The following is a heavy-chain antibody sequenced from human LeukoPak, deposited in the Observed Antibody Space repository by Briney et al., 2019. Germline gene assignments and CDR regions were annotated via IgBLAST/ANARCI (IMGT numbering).Heavy chain of an antibody. Sequence: PGGSLRLSCAASGFTFTSYSMNWVRQAPGKGLEWVSSISSSSSYIYYADSVKGRFTISRDNAKNSLYLQMNSLRAEDTAVYYCARDQLGGYDWDYWGQGTLVTVSS. CDR1: GFTFTSYS. V-gene: IGHV3-21*01. CDR2: ISSSSSYI. D-gene: IGHD5-12*01. J-gene: IGHJ4*02. CDR3: ARDQLGGYDWDY.